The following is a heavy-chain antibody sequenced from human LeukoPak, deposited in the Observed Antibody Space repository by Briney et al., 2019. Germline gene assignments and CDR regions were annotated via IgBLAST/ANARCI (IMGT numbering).Heavy chain of an antibody. D-gene: IGHD3-22*01. Sequence: SETLSLTCAVYGGSFSGYYWGWIRQPPGKGLEWIGSIYYSGSTYYNPSLKSRVTISVDTSKNQFSLKLSSVTAADTAVYYCARHPPGAYYYDSSDFDYWGQGTLVTVSS. CDR1: GGSFSGYY. CDR2: IYYSGST. V-gene: IGHV4-39*01. CDR3: ARHPPGAYYYDSSDFDY. J-gene: IGHJ4*02.